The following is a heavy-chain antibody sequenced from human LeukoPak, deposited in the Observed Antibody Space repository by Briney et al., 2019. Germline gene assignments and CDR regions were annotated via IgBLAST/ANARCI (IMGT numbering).Heavy chain of an antibody. CDR3: AKDKRFLEWLFRPSGFDP. CDR2: ISGSGGST. J-gene: IGHJ5*02. V-gene: IGHV3-23*01. CDR1: GFTFSSYA. Sequence: GGSLRLSCAASGFTFSSYAMSWVRQAPGKGLEWVSAISGSGGSTYYADSVKGRFTISRDNSKNTLYLQMNSLRAEDTAVYYCAKDKRFLEWLFRPSGFDPWGQGTLVTVSS. D-gene: IGHD3-3*01.